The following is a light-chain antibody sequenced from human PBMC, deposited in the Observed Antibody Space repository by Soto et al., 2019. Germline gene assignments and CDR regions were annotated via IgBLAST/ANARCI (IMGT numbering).Light chain of an antibody. J-gene: IGKJ4*01. CDR3: QQRSDWPPLT. CDR1: QNVGTF. Sequence: EVVLTQSPGTLSLSPGERATLSCRASQNVGTFLTWYQQKPGQAPRLLIYDAFTRATGIPARFSGTGSGTDLTLTISSLEPEDVAVYYCQQRSDWPPLTFGGGTKVDIK. CDR2: DAF. V-gene: IGKV3-11*01.